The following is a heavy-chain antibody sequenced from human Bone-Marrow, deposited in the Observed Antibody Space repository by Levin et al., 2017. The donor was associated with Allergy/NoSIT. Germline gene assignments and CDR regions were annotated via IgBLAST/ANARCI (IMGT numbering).Heavy chain of an antibody. V-gene: IGHV3-43*01. Sequence: PGGSLRLSCASSGFIFDGYTMHWVRQVPGKGLEWVALITWDGSATHYADSVEGRFSISRDNSKNSLYLQMNSLRTEDTALYYCAQAYSGYDWWFDPWGQGTLVTVSS. CDR1: GFIFDGYT. CDR2: ITWDGSAT. D-gene: IGHD5-12*01. J-gene: IGHJ5*02. CDR3: AQAYSGYDWWFDP.